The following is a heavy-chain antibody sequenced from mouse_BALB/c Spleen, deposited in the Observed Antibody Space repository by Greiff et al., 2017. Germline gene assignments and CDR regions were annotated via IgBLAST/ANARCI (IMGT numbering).Heavy chain of an antibody. Sequence: DVMLVESGGDLVKPGGSLKLSCAASGFTFSSYGMSWVRQTPDKRLEWVATISSGGSYTYYPDSVKGRFTISRDNAKNTLYLQMSSLKSEDTAMYYCARPGSTMITGFAYWGQGTLVTVSA. V-gene: IGHV5-6*02. CDR2: ISSGGSYT. CDR3: ARPGSTMITGFAY. J-gene: IGHJ3*01. CDR1: GFTFSSYG. D-gene: IGHD2-4*01.